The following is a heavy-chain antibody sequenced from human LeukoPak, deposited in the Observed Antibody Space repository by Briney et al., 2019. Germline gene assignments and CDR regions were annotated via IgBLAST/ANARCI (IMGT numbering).Heavy chain of an antibody. D-gene: IGHD4-17*01. Sequence: PGGSLRLSCTASGFTFSAYAMMWVRQAPGKGPEWVSAIRGGGGSAFYADSVKGRFTISRDNSKYTLFLQMNSLRAEDTAVYYCARDQNGDYIGAFDMWGPGTMVTVSS. CDR1: GFTFSAYA. J-gene: IGHJ3*02. V-gene: IGHV3-23*01. CDR3: ARDQNGDYIGAFDM. CDR2: IRGGGGSA.